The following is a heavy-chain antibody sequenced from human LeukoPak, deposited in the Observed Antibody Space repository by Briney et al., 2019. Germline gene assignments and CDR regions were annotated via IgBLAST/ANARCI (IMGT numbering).Heavy chain of an antibody. Sequence: SVKVSCKASGGTFSSYAISWVRQAPGQGLEWMGGIIPIFGTANCAQKFQGRVTITADESTSTAYMELSSLRSEDTAVYYCARGDYDILRPFDYWGQGTLVTVSS. V-gene: IGHV1-69*01. D-gene: IGHD3-9*01. CDR1: GGTFSSYA. CDR3: ARGDYDILRPFDY. J-gene: IGHJ4*02. CDR2: IIPIFGTA.